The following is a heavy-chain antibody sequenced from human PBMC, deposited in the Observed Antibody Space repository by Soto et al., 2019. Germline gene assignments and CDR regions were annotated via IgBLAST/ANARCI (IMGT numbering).Heavy chain of an antibody. CDR1: GFPFSDYA. Sequence: EVQLLDSGGGLVQPGGSLRLSCAASGFPFSDYAMTWVRQAPGRGLEWVSSVSTDGGNTYYADSVKGRFTISRDNSKNTLYLQMNSLRVDDTATYYCARGWQLLGHWGQGALVTVSS. V-gene: IGHV3-23*01. CDR3: ARGWQLLGH. D-gene: IGHD1-26*01. CDR2: VSTDGGNT. J-gene: IGHJ4*02.